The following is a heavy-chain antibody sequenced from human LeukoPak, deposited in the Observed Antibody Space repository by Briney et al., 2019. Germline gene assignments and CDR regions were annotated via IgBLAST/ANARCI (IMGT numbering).Heavy chain of an antibody. Sequence: GASVKVSCKXSGYTFTGYYMHWVRQAPGQGLEWMGWINPNSGGTNYSQKFQGRVTMTRDTSISTAYMELSRLRSDDTAVYYCARDSPYYGSSSYNWFDPWGQGTLVTVSS. J-gene: IGHJ5*02. CDR1: GYTFTGYY. CDR2: INPNSGGT. CDR3: ARDSPYYGSSSYNWFDP. D-gene: IGHD3-10*01. V-gene: IGHV1-2*02.